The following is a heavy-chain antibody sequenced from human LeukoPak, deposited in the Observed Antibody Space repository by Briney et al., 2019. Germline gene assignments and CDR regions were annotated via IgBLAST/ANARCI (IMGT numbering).Heavy chain of an antibody. CDR1: GYTSTGYY. CDR2: IKPNSGDT. Sequence: ASVKVSCKASGYTSTGYYIHWVRQAPGQGLEWMGLIKPNSGDTMYAQKFQGRVTMTRDTSITTAYMELSSLRSDDTALYYCVRDRPHNWFDPWGQGTLVTVSS. V-gene: IGHV1-2*02. CDR3: VRDRPHNWFDP. J-gene: IGHJ5*02.